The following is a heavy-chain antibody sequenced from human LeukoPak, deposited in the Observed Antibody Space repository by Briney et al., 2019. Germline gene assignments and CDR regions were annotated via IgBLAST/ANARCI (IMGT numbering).Heavy chain of an antibody. CDR1: GGSISSYY. V-gene: IGHV4-59*01. Sequence: PSETRSLTCTVSGGSISSYYWSWIRQPPGKGLEWIGYIYYSGSTNYNPSLKSRVTISVDTSKNQFSLTLSSVTAADTAVYYCARISGSYFDYWGQGTLVTVSS. D-gene: IGHD1-26*01. J-gene: IGHJ4*02. CDR3: ARISGSYFDY. CDR2: IYYSGST.